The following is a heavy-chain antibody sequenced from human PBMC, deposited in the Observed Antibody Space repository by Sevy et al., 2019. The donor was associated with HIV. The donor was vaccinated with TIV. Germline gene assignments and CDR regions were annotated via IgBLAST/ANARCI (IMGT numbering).Heavy chain of an antibody. CDR3: ARFVSLGY. Sequence: GGSLRLSCAASGFTFSSSSMTWVRQAPGKGLEWVATISKGGSGEYYVDSVKGRFTISRDNAKNSLSLQMDSLSAVDTAVYFCARFVSLGYWGQGTLVTVSS. CDR1: GFTFSSSS. V-gene: IGHV3-7*01. J-gene: IGHJ4*02. D-gene: IGHD6-13*01. CDR2: ISKGGSGE.